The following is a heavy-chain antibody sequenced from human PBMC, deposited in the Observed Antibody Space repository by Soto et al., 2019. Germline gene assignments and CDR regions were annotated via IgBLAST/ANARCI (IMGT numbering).Heavy chain of an antibody. CDR1: GFTFSGST. CDR2: IRSKANSYAT. Sequence: GGSLRLSCAASGFTFSGSTMRWVRQATGKGLEWVGRIRSKANSYATAYAASVNGRFTISRDDSKNTASLQMNSLKTEDTAVYYCTRLSDCGDDCSDYWGQGTLVTVSS. J-gene: IGHJ4*02. V-gene: IGHV3-73*01. D-gene: IGHD2-21*01. CDR3: TRLSDCGDDCSDY.